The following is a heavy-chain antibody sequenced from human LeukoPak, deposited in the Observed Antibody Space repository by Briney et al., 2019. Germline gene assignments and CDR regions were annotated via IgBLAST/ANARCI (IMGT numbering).Heavy chain of an antibody. V-gene: IGHV3-23*01. CDR1: GFTFSSYG. CDR3: ATGLISAYEI. Sequence: PGGSLRLSCAASGFTFSSYGMSWVRQAPGKGLEWVSTITGSGASTYYADSVKGRFTISRDNSKNTIYLQMNSLRSDDTAVYYCATGLISAYEIWGQGTMLTVSS. J-gene: IGHJ3*02. D-gene: IGHD3-16*01. CDR2: ITGSGAST.